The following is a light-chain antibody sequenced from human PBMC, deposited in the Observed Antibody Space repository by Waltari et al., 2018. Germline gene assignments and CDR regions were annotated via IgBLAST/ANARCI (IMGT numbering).Light chain of an antibody. CDR3: HVWDSTTVV. CDR2: QDT. CDR1: NLDDKY. J-gene: IGLJ2*01. V-gene: IGLV3-1*01. Sequence: SYELTQPPSVSVSPGQTASITCSGDNLDDKYVCWYQQRPGQSPVLVIYQDTKRSSGXXXXFSGSTSVNTATLTISGTQTLDEADYYCHVWDSTTVVFGGGTKLTVL.